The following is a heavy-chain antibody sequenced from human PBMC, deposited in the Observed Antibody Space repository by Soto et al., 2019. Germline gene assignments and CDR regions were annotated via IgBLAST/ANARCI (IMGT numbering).Heavy chain of an antibody. Sequence: EVQLVESGGGLVQPGGSLRLSCAASGFTFSSYWMSWVLQVPGKGLEWVANIKEAVSEKNYVGPLEGRFNISRANAKNSLYLQMSSLRADDTAVYYCARTTAFESWGQGTLVTVSS. CDR3: ARTTAFES. D-gene: IGHD4-17*01. V-gene: IGHV3-7*01. CDR1: GFTFSSYW. CDR2: IKEAVSEK. J-gene: IGHJ4*02.